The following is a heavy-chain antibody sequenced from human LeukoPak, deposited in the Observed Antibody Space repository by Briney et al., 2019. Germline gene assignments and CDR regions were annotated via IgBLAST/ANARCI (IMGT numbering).Heavy chain of an antibody. D-gene: IGHD2-2*01. Sequence: GGSLRLSCEASGFSFSGHSMNWVRQAPGKGLEWVSYISSGSVIYYADSVKGRFTISRDNAKNSLYLQMNSLRAEDTAVYYCARNLPAADYWGQGTLVTVSS. J-gene: IGHJ4*02. CDR3: ARNLPAADY. V-gene: IGHV3-48*04. CDR2: ISSGSVI. CDR1: GFSFSGHS.